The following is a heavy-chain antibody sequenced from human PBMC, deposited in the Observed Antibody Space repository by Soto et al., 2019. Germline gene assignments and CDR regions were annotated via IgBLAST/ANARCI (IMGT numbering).Heavy chain of an antibody. CDR3: ARERGSWSFGVYTSYYGMDV. V-gene: IGHV3-30*03. CDR2: VSSDGRSK. J-gene: IGHJ6*02. Sequence: QVQLVESGGGVVQPGRSLRLSCAASGFTFNSHALHWVRQAPGKGLEWVATVSSDGRSKFYPDSVKGRFTGSRDNSKNLLSLQMTSLTAEDTAVYWCARERGSWSFGVYTSYYGMDVWGPGTTVTVSS. CDR1: GFTFNSHA. D-gene: IGHD3-3*01.